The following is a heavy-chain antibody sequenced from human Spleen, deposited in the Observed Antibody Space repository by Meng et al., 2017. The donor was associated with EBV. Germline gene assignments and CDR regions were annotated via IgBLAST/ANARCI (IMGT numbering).Heavy chain of an antibody. CDR1: GVSISSGGYS. CDR3: AGGPTAMVTYFDY. Sequence: LKWQESVSGLVKPSQNLSLTCAVAGVSISSGGYSWSWIRQPPGKGLDWIGYMHHSGSTYNNPSLKSRVTISVDRSKNQFSLKLSSVTAADTAVYYCAGGPTAMVTYFDYWGQGTLVTVSS. D-gene: IGHD5-18*01. J-gene: IGHJ4*02. CDR2: MHHSGST. V-gene: IGHV4-30-2*01.